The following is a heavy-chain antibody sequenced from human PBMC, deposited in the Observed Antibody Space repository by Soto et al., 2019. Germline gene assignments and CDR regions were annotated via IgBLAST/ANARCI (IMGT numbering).Heavy chain of an antibody. V-gene: IGHV3-30-3*01. D-gene: IGHD2-2*01. CDR2: ISFDGSTK. J-gene: IGHJ6*02. Sequence: QVQLVEFGGGVVQPGRSLRLSCAASRFTFSNYAMHWVRQAPGKGLQWVALISFDGSTKYYADSEKGRFTISRDNSKNTLYLQMNSLRAEDTAVYYCARSPGYCSTTRCYGRDFAMDVWGQGTTVTVSS. CDR3: ARSPGYCSTTRCYGRDFAMDV. CDR1: RFTFSNYA.